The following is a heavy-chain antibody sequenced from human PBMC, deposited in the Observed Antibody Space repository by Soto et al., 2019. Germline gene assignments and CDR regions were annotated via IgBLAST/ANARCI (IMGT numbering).Heavy chain of an antibody. CDR2: ISGSGDTT. CDR3: AKDLLSSAGTYYGLFGY. Sequence: EVPLLESGGGLVQPGGSVRLSCAASGFTFSNYAMNWVRHISGKGLEWVAAISGSGDTTYFADSVKGRCTISRDNSKNTLSLQLKSLTVEDTAVYYCAKDLLSSAGTYYGLFGYWGQGTLVTVSS. V-gene: IGHV3-23*01. J-gene: IGHJ4*02. CDR1: GFTFSNYA. D-gene: IGHD1-26*01.